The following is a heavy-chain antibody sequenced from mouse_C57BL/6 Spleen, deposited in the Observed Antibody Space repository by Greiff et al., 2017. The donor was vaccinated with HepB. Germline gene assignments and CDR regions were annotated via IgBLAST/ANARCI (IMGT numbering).Heavy chain of an antibody. CDR3: ARTYYGSRHYAMDY. CDR1: GFTFSDYG. Sequence: DVHLVESGGGLVKPGGSLKLSCAASGFTFSDYGMHWVRQAPEKGLEWVAYISSGSSTIYYADTVKGRFTISRDNAKNTLFLQMTSLRSEDTAMYYCARTYYGSRHYAMDYWGQGTSVTVSS. D-gene: IGHD1-1*01. CDR2: ISSGSSTI. V-gene: IGHV5-17*01. J-gene: IGHJ4*01.